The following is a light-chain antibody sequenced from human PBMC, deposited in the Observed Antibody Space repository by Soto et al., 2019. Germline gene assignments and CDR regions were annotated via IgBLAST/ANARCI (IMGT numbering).Light chain of an antibody. V-gene: IGKV4-1*01. Sequence: DIVMTQSPDSLAVSLGERATINCKSSQTVLYSSTNENYLAWYQQKPGNAPKLLISAASNLQSGVPSRFSGSGSGTDFTLTISSLQPEDIATYYCQQAVSLPITFGQGTRLEIK. CDR3: QQAVSLPIT. J-gene: IGKJ5*01. CDR2: AAS. CDR1: QTVLYSSTNENY.